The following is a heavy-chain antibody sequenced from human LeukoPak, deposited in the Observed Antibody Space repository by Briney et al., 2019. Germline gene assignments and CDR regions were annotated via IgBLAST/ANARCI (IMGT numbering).Heavy chain of an antibody. Sequence: PSETLSLTCTVSGGSISSYYWSWIRQPPGKGLEWIGYIYYSGSTNHNPSLKSRVTISVDTSKNQFSLKLSSVTAADTAVYYCAEVRGAFDIWGQGTMVTVSS. D-gene: IGHD3-10*01. V-gene: IGHV4-59*01. CDR1: GGSISSYY. CDR2: IYYSGST. J-gene: IGHJ3*02. CDR3: AEVRGAFDI.